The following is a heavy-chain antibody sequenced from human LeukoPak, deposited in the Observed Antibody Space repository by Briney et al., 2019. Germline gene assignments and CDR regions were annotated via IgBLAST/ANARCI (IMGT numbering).Heavy chain of an antibody. Sequence: NSVKGRFTLPRDNSKNTLYLQMNRLRDEDTAVYYCARATYYYDSSGYRDFYFDDWGQGTLVTVSS. CDR3: ARATYYYDSSGYRDFYFDD. J-gene: IGHJ4*02. D-gene: IGHD3-22*01. V-gene: IGHV3-53*01.